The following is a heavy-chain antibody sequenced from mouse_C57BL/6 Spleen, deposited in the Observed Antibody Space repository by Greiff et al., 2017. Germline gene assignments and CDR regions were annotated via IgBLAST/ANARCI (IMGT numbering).Heavy chain of an antibody. Sequence: VQLQQSGPELVKPGASVKILCKASGYTFTDYNMDWVKQSHGKSLEWIGDINPNNGGTIYNQKFKGKATLTVDKSSSTTYMELRSLTSEDTAVYYCARSGYNNYNYYAMDYWGQGTSITVSS. CDR1: GYTFTDYN. J-gene: IGHJ4*01. D-gene: IGHD2-5*01. V-gene: IGHV1-18*01. CDR2: INPNNGGT. CDR3: ARSGYNNYNYYAMDY.